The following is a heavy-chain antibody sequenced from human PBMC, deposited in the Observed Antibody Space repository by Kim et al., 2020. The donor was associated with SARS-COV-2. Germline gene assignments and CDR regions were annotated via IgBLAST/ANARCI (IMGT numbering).Heavy chain of an antibody. J-gene: IGHJ4*02. CDR3: ARRGRPAVPTAIGSGYYFDY. D-gene: IGHD2-2*02. CDR1: GGSISSSSYY. Sequence: SETLSLTCTVSGGSISSSSYYWGWIRQPPGKGLEWIGTIYYSGSTYYNPSLKSRVTISVDTSKNQFSLKLSSVTAADTAVYYCARRGRPAVPTAIGSGYYFDYWGQGTLVTVSS. CDR2: IYYSGST. V-gene: IGHV4-39*01.